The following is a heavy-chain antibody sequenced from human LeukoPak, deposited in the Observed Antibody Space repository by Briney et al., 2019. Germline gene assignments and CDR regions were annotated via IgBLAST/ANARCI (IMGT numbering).Heavy chain of an antibody. D-gene: IGHD5-18*01. Sequence: GGSLRLSCEASGFTFGSHAMYWVRQAPGKGLEWVAGIFGRGGSPHYADSVKGRFTISRDNPRNTVYLQINSLRDEDTAVYYCGKTTVGYSSGQKPAWPVDYWGQGTLVTVSS. CDR2: IFGRGGSP. J-gene: IGHJ4*02. CDR3: GKTTVGYSSGQKPAWPVDY. V-gene: IGHV3-23*01. CDR1: GFTFGSHA.